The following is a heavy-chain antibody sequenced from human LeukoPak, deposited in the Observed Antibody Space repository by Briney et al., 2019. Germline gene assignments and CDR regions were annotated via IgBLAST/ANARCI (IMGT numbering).Heavy chain of an antibody. Sequence: ASVKVSCKASGYTFTAYYIHWVRQAPGQGLEWMGWINPNSGGTNYAQKFQGRVTMTRDTSISTAYMELSRLRSDDTAVYYCARAVRDGYIDYFYYMDVWGKGTTVTVSS. D-gene: IGHD5-24*01. V-gene: IGHV1-2*02. J-gene: IGHJ6*03. CDR3: ARAVRDGYIDYFYYMDV. CDR1: GYTFTAYY. CDR2: INPNSGGT.